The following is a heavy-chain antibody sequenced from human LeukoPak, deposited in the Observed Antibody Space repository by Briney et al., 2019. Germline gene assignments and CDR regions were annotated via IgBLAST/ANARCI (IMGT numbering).Heavy chain of an antibody. V-gene: IGHV4-39*07. CDR2: IYYSGNT. CDR3: ARDHEVSSSSFDY. CDR1: RGSVNSNSYS. D-gene: IGHD6-6*01. J-gene: IGHJ4*02. Sequence: SETLSLTCTVSRGSVNSNSYSWGWLRQPPGKGLEWIGTIYYSGNTYYNPSLESRVTISVDTSKNQFSLKLTSVTAADTAVYYCARDHEVSSSSFDYWGQGTLVTVSS.